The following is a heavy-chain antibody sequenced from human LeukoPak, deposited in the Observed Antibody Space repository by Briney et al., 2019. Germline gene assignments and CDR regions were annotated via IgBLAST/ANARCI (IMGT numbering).Heavy chain of an antibody. J-gene: IGHJ4*02. CDR3: ARTTSFDY. Sequence: GGSLRLSCAASGFTFSSYSMNWGRKAPGKGLEWVSYITISGSTIYYPDSVEGRFTISRDNAKNSLYLQMNSLRAEDTAVYYCARTTSFDYWGQGTLVIVSS. CDR2: ITISGSTI. V-gene: IGHV3-48*04. D-gene: IGHD1-1*01. CDR1: GFTFSSYS.